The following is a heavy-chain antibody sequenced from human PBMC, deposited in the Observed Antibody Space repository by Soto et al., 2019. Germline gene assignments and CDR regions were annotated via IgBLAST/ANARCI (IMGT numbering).Heavy chain of an antibody. CDR1: GYSFTSYW. Sequence: GESLKISCKGSGYSFTSYWISWVRQMPGKGLEWMGRIDPSDSYTNYSPSFQGHVTTSADKSISTAYLQWSSLKASDTAMYYCARLTIAAAGTLYYYGMDVWGQGTTVTVSS. CDR3: ARLTIAAAGTLYYYGMDV. D-gene: IGHD6-13*01. V-gene: IGHV5-10-1*01. CDR2: IDPSDSYT. J-gene: IGHJ6*02.